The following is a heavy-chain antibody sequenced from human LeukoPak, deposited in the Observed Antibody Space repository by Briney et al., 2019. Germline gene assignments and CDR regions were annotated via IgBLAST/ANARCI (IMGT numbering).Heavy chain of an antibody. Sequence: GGSLRLSCADSGFTVSSNYMRWVRQAPGKGLEWVSVIYSGGSTHYADSVKGRFTISRDNAKNSLYLQTNSLRAEDTALYYCARVALSMGKNGFDIWGQGTTVTVSS. CDR3: ARVALSMGKNGFDI. D-gene: IGHD2/OR15-2a*01. J-gene: IGHJ3*02. CDR2: IYSGGST. V-gene: IGHV3-66*01. CDR1: GFTVSSNY.